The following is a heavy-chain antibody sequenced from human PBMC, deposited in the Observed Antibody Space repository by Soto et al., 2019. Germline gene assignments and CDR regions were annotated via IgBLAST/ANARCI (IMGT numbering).Heavy chain of an antibody. Sequence: SETLSLTCTVSGGSISSSSYYWGWIRQPPGKGLEWIGSIYYSGSTYYNPSLKSRVTISVDTSKNQFSLKLSSVTAADTAVYYCARQRDYDFWSGYYRYLSWFDPWGQGTLVTVSS. D-gene: IGHD3-3*01. CDR1: GGSISSSSYY. CDR3: ARQRDYDFWSGYYRYLSWFDP. J-gene: IGHJ5*02. V-gene: IGHV4-39*01. CDR2: IYYSGST.